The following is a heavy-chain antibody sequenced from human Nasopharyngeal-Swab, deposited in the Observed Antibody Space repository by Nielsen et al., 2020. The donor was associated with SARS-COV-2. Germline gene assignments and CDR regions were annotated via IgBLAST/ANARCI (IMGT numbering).Heavy chain of an antibody. CDR2: IHYSGST. J-gene: IGHJ6*02. V-gene: IGHV4-61*01. CDR1: GGSVSSGSYY. Sequence: GSLRLSCTVSGGSVSSGSYYWSWIRQPPGKGLEWIGYIHYSGSTNYNPSLKSRVTISVDTSKNQFSLKLSSVTAADTAVYYCAREGFAITIFGVVTRYGMDVWGQGTTVTVS. CDR3: AREGFAITIFGVVTRYGMDV. D-gene: IGHD3-3*01.